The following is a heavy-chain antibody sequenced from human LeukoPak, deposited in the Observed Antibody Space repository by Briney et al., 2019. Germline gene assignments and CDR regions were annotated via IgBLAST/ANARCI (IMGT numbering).Heavy chain of an antibody. J-gene: IGHJ4*02. V-gene: IGHV3-23*01. Sequence: GGSLRLSCAASGFTFSSHAVSWVRQAPGKGLEWVSAISDSGGTTYYADSVKGRFTISRDNSKNTLYLQINSPRVEDTAVYYCAKDRLPMIRGVDYWGQGTLVTVSS. CDR3: AKDRLPMIRGVDY. D-gene: IGHD3-10*01. CDR1: GFTFSSHA. CDR2: ISDSGGTT.